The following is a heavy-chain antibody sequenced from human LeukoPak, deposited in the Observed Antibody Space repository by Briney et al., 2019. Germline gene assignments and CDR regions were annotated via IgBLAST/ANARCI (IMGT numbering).Heavy chain of an antibody. CDR2: ISSSSSYI. Sequence: TTGGSLRLSCAASGSTFSSYAMNWVRQAPGKGLEWVSSISSSSSYIYYADSVKGRFTISRDNAKNSLYLQMNSLRAEDTAVYYCARAHGGVKDLRYWGQGTLVTVSS. J-gene: IGHJ4*02. V-gene: IGHV3-21*01. D-gene: IGHD3-16*01. CDR1: GSTFSSYA. CDR3: ARAHGGVKDLRY.